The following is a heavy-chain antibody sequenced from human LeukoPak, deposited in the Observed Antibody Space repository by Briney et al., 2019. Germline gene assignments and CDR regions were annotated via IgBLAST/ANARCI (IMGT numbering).Heavy chain of an antibody. J-gene: IGHJ5*02. CDR2: IYYSGST. Sequence: SETLSLTCTVSGGSISSSNYYWAWIRQPPGKGLEWIGSIYYSGSTYYNPSLKSRVTISVDMSKNQFSLKLSSVTAADTAVYYCAREIVVVAANWFDPWGQGTLVTVSS. V-gene: IGHV4-39*07. CDR1: GGSISSSNYY. D-gene: IGHD2-15*01. CDR3: AREIVVVAANWFDP.